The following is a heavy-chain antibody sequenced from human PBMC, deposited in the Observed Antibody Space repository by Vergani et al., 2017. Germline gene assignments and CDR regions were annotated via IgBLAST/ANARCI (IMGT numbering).Heavy chain of an antibody. CDR1: DSSIMTNPY. J-gene: IGHJ6*02. CDR2: IHHSGDT. CDR3: ARHRGSGGFFPSSYFYGMDV. D-gene: IGHD3-10*01. Sequence: QVQLQEPGPGLVKPSETLTLTCDVSDSSIMTNPYWGWFRQSPGKGLEWIGCIHHSGDTHNNSSLKSRVSISIVSSSKFSLSLTSVTAADTALYYCARHRGSGGFFPSSYFYGMDVWGHGTTVNVSS. V-gene: IGHV4-38-2*01.